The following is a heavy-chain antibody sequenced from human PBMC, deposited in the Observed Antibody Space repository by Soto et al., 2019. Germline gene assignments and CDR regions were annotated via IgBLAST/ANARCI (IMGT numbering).Heavy chain of an antibody. D-gene: IGHD6-13*01. CDR2: MSGSGGNT. CDR1: GFALARSG. J-gene: IGHJ5*02. Sequence: GGSLRLSFAASGFALARSGMSWVRQAPGKGLEWVSGMSGSGGNTYAADSVKGRFIISRDNSKNTVYLQMNSLRAEDTAVYYCAKFIPAGDTFYFDPWGQGTLVTVSS. CDR3: AKFIPAGDTFYFDP. V-gene: IGHV3-23*01.